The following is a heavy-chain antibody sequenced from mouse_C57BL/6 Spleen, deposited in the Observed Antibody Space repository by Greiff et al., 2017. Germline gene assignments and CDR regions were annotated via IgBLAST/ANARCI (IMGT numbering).Heavy chain of an antibody. CDR1: GYTFPSYC. CDR3: AREGANESNYAWIAY. CDR2: ISPSNGGT. V-gene: IGHV1-53*01. Sequence: QVQLMQPGTELVKPGASVKLSCKASGYTFPSYCMHWVKQTPGQGLEWIGNISPSNGGTNYKENFKSKATLTVDKSSSTAYMQLSSLTSEDAAVYYCAREGANESNYAWIAYWGQGTLVTVSA. J-gene: IGHJ3*01. D-gene: IGHD2-5*01.